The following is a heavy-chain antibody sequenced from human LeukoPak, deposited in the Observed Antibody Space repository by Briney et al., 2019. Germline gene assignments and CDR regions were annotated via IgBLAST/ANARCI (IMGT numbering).Heavy chain of an antibody. Sequence: SETLSLTCTVSGGSISSYYWSWIRQPAGKGLEWIGRIYTSGSTNYNPSLKSRVTMSVDTSKNQFSLKLSSVTAADTAVYYCASYAGFGEYWYFDLWGRGTLDTVSS. J-gene: IGHJ2*01. D-gene: IGHD3-10*01. CDR3: ASYAGFGEYWYFDL. CDR2: IYTSGST. V-gene: IGHV4-4*07. CDR1: GGSISSYY.